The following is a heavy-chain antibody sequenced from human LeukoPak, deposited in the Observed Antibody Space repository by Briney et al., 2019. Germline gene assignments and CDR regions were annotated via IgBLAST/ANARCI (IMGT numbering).Heavy chain of an antibody. CDR3: ARDMSPQVVPYAIVADS. J-gene: IGHJ4*02. CDR1: GFTFSSYS. Sequence: PGGSLRLSCAASGFTFSSYSMNWVRQAPGKGLEWVSYISSSTSTKYYADSVKGRFTISRDNGKNSMFLHMNSLRAEDTAVYYCARDMSPQVVPYAIVADSWGQGTLVTVST. CDR2: ISSSTSTK. V-gene: IGHV3-48*01. D-gene: IGHD2-2*01.